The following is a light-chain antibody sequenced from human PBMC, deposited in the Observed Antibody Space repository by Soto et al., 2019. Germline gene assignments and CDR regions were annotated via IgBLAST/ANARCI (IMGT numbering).Light chain of an antibody. CDR2: DVS. CDR3: SSYTSSSTLRGV. J-gene: IGLJ2*01. Sequence: QSALTQPASVSGSPGQSITISCTGTSSDVGGYNYVSWYQPHPGKAPKLMIYDVSNRPSGVSNRFSGSKSGNTASLTISGLQAEDEADDYCSSYTSSSTLRGVFGGGTKLTVL. CDR1: SSDVGGYNY. V-gene: IGLV2-14*01.